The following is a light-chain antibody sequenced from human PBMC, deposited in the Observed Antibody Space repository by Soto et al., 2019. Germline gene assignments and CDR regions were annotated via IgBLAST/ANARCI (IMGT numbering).Light chain of an antibody. CDR2: AAY. V-gene: IGKV1-12*01. J-gene: IGKJ2*01. CDR3: QQANSFPRT. CDR1: QGISGW. Sequence: DIQMTQSPSSVSASVGPRVTITCRASQGISGWLAWFQQKPGKARKLLIYAAYSLQSGVTSRFSGRGSGTDFTLTISNLQPEDFATYYCQQANSFPRTFGQGTKVDIK.